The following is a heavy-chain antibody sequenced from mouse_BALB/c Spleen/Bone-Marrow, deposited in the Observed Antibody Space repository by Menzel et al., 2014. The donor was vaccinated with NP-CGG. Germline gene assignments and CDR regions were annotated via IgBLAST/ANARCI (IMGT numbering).Heavy chain of an antibody. J-gene: IGHJ2*01. CDR2: IDPANGNT. D-gene: IGHD2-4*01. CDR1: GFNIKDTY. V-gene: IGHV14-3*02. CDR3: ALYYDYDVGY. Sequence: EVQPQQSGAELVKPGASVKLSCTASGFNIKDTYMHWVKQRPEQGLEWIGRIDPANGNTKYDPKFQGKATITADTSSNTAYLQLSSLTSEDTAVYYCALYYDYDVGYWGQGTTLTVSS.